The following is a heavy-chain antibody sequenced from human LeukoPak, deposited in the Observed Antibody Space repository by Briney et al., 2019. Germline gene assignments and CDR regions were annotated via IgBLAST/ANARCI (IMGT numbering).Heavy chain of an antibody. Sequence: GRSLRPSCAASGFNFDGYGMHWVRQAPGKGLEWVSGISWNSGNKGYADSVKGRFTISRDNAKNSLYLQMNSLRAEDTALYYCAKGGLMTTVTHEDYWGQGTLVTVSS. CDR1: GFNFDGYG. CDR3: AKGGLMTTVTHEDY. V-gene: IGHV3-9*01. J-gene: IGHJ4*02. D-gene: IGHD4-17*01. CDR2: ISWNSGNK.